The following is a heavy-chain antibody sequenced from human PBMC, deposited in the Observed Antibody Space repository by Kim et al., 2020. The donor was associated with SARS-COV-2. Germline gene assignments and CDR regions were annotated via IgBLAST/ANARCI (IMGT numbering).Heavy chain of an antibody. CDR1: GGSVSSGGYS. CDR2: IYHSGST. D-gene: IGHD3-10*01. CDR3: ARGGQITMVRGVITTYHFDF. V-gene: IGHV4-30-2*01. Sequence: SETLSLTCAVSGGSVSSGGYSWSWIRKPPGKGLEWIGNIYHSGSTSYNPSLKSRVTISVDKSKNQFSLKLSSVTAADTAVYYCARGGQITMVRGVITTYHFDFWGQGTLVTVSS. J-gene: IGHJ4*02.